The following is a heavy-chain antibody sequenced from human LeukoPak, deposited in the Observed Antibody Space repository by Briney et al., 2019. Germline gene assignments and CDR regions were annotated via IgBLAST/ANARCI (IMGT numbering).Heavy chain of an antibody. V-gene: IGHV4-59*01. J-gene: IGHJ2*01. Sequence: SETLSLTCIVSVGSISSYYWSWIRQPPGRGLEWIGYIYYSGSTNYNPSLKSGVTISVDTSKNQFSLKLSSVTAADTAVYYCARDLSPNWYFDLWGRGTLVTVSS. CDR3: ARDLSPNWYFDL. CDR2: IYYSGST. CDR1: VGSISSYY.